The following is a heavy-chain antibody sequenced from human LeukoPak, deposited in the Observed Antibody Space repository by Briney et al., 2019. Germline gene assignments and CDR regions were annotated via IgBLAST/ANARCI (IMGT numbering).Heavy chain of an antibody. CDR2: ISSSSTYI. V-gene: IGHV3-21*01. CDR1: RFTFSTCS. Sequence: PGGSLRLSCAASRFTFSTCSMNWVRQAPGKGLEWVSSISSSSTYIYYADSVKGRFTISRDNAKNSLYLQMNSLRAEDTAVYYCARDDYYGSGSYYKAHWGQGTLVTVSS. D-gene: IGHD3-10*01. J-gene: IGHJ4*02. CDR3: ARDDYYGSGSYYKAH.